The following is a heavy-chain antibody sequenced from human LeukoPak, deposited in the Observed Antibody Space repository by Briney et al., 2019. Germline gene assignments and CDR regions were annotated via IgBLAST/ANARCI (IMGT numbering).Heavy chain of an antibody. CDR3: ARDLVVTATY. CDR2: INSDGSIT. Sequence: QAGGSLRLSCAASGFTFSDYWMHWVRHAPGKGLEWVSRINSDGSITTDADYVKGRFTISRDNAKNTLYLQMNSLRAEDTGVYYCARDLVVTATYWGQGTLVTVSS. J-gene: IGHJ4*02. CDR1: GFTFSDYW. V-gene: IGHV3-74*01. D-gene: IGHD2-21*02.